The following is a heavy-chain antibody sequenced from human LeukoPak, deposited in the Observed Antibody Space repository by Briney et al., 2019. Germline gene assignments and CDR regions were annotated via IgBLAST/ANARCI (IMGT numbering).Heavy chain of an antibody. Sequence: GGPLRLSCAASGFTFNRYAMHWVRQAPGRGLEWVADISYDGSNKYYADSVKGRFTISRDNSKNTLYLQMNSLRAEDTAVYYCAKDHPPRWKLGPGAFDIWGQGTMVTVSS. D-gene: IGHD1-26*01. V-gene: IGHV3-30-3*01. CDR3: AKDHPPRWKLGPGAFDI. CDR2: ISYDGSNK. CDR1: GFTFNRYA. J-gene: IGHJ3*02.